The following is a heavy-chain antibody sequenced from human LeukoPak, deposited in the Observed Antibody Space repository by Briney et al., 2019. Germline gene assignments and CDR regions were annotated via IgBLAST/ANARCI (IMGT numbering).Heavy chain of an antibody. V-gene: IGHV4-61*09. CDR3: AREKVVVSVNWCDP. J-gene: IGHJ5*02. CDR2: IYTNGST. CDR1: GGSISSGSYY. D-gene: IGHD2-15*01. Sequence: SQTLSLTCTVSGGSISSGSYYWSWIRQPAGKGLEWIGHIYTNGSTNYNPSLKNRVIISVDMSKNQFSLKLRFVTAADTAVYYCAREKVVVSVNWCDPWGQGTLVTVSS.